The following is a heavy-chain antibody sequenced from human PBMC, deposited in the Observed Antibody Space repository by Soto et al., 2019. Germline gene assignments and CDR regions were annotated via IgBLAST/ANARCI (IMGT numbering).Heavy chain of an antibody. D-gene: IGHD3-9*01. Sequence: QLQLQESGPGLVKPSETLSLTCSVSDDSINSDKYYWGWIRQPPGKGLEWIGSVYYRGNAYYTPYLQTRVTISLDKSKIQFSLKLNSVTAADSAVYFCARLEGLATISYYFDFWGPGALVTVSS. J-gene: IGHJ4*02. CDR3: ARLEGLATISYYFDF. CDR2: VYYRGNA. V-gene: IGHV4-39*01. CDR1: DDSINSDKYY.